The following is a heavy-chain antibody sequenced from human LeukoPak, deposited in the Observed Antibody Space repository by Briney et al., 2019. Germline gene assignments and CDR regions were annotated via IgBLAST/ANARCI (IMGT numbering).Heavy chain of an antibody. J-gene: IGHJ5*02. CDR3: AREEEDSSGWSTHNWFDP. D-gene: IGHD6-19*01. CDR2: INPNSGGT. Sequence: ASVNVSCKASGYTFTGYYMHWVRQAPGQGLEWMGWINPNSGGTNYAQKFQGWVTMTRDTSIGTAYMELSRLRSDDTAVYYCAREEEDSSGWSTHNWFDPWGQGTLVTVSS. V-gene: IGHV1-2*04. CDR1: GYTFTGYY.